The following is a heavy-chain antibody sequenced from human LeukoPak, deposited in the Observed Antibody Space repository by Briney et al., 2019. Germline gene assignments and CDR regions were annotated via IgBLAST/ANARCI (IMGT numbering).Heavy chain of an antibody. CDR3: ARGGYYGSGNDFRFDP. Sequence: SETLSLTCTVSGGSISRSTYYWGWIRQPPGKGLEWIGSIYYSGSTYYNPSLKSRVTISVDTSKNQFSLKLSSVTAADTAVYYCARGGYYGSGNDFRFDPWGQGTLVTVSS. J-gene: IGHJ5*02. D-gene: IGHD3-10*01. CDR1: GGSISRSTYY. CDR2: IYYSGST. V-gene: IGHV4-39*07.